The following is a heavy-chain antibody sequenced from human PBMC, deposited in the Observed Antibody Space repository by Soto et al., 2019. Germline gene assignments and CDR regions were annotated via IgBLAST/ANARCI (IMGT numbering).Heavy chain of an antibody. D-gene: IGHD4-4*01. CDR1: GFTVSSNY. Sequence: EVQLVESGGGLVQPGGSLRLSCAASGFTVSSNYMSCVRQATGKGLERVSVIYSGGSTYYADSVKGRFTISSKNSNNALYLQMNILRAEDTAVYYCARDSNYYYYYMDVWGKGTTVTVSS. J-gene: IGHJ6*03. CDR2: IYSGGST. V-gene: IGHV3-53*04. CDR3: ARDSNYYYYYMDV.